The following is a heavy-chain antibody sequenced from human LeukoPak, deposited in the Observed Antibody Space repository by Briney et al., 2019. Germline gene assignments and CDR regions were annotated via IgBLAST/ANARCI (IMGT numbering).Heavy chain of an antibody. CDR3: ARDDYNSAFAFGI. CDR2: IIPIFGTA. CDR1: GGTFSSYA. D-gene: IGHD4-11*01. V-gene: IGHV1-69*05. J-gene: IGHJ3*02. Sequence: ASVKVSCKASGGTFSSYAISWVRQAPGQGLEWMGGIIPIFGTANYAQKFQGRVTITTDESTSTAYMELSSLRTEDTAVYYCARDDYNSAFAFGIWGQGTMVTVSS.